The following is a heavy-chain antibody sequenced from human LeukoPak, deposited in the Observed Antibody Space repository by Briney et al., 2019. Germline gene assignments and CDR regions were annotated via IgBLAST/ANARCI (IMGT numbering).Heavy chain of an antibody. J-gene: IGHJ4*02. CDR1: GFTFSSYG. D-gene: IGHD1-1*01. V-gene: IGHV3-30*03. CDR2: ISYDGSNK. CDR3: ARGPPTSGFDY. Sequence: GRSLRLSCAASGFTFSSYGTHWVRQAPGKGLEWVAVISYDGSNKYYADSVKGRFTISRDNAKNSLYLQMNSLRAEDTAVYYCARGPPTSGFDYWGQGTLVTVSS.